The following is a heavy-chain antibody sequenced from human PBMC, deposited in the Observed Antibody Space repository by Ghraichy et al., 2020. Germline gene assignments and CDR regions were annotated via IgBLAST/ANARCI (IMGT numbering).Heavy chain of an antibody. D-gene: IGHD2-2*01. CDR2: INHSGST. CDR3: ARVPRGHRQKDWPWRPVSYYYGMDV. CDR1: GGSFSGYY. Sequence: SETLSLTCAVYGGSFSGYYWSWIRQPPGKGLEWIGEINHSGSTNYNPSLKSRVTISVDTSKNQFSLKLSSVTAADTAVYYCARVPRGHRQKDWPWRPVSYYYGMDVWGQGTTVTVSS. V-gene: IGHV4-34*01. J-gene: IGHJ6*02.